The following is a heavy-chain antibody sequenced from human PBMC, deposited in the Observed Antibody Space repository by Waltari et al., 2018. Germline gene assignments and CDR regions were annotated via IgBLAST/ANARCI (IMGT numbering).Heavy chain of an antibody. CDR2: IYYSGST. Sequence: QVQLQESSPGLVKPSETLSLTCTVSGGSVSSGSYYWSWIRQPPGKGLEWIGYIYYSGSTNYNPSLKSRVTISVDTSKNQFSLKLSSVTAADTAVYYCARGSGVPAAISFDYWGQGTLVTVSS. V-gene: IGHV4-61*01. CDR3: ARGSGVPAAISFDY. CDR1: GGSVSSGSYY. D-gene: IGHD2-2*01. J-gene: IGHJ4*02.